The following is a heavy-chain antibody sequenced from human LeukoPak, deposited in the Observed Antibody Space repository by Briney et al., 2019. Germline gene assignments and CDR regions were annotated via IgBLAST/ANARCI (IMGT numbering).Heavy chain of an antibody. CDR2: ISSSSSYI. J-gene: IGHJ6*02. V-gene: IGHV3-21*01. Sequence: GGSLRLSCAASGFTSSSYSMNWVRQAPGKGLEWVSSISSSSSYIYYADSVKGRFTISRDNAKNSLYLQMNSLRAEDTAVYYCARQGGCSGGSCYHYYYYGMDVWGQGTTVTVSS. CDR1: GFTSSSYS. CDR3: ARQGGCSGGSCYHYYYYGMDV. D-gene: IGHD2-15*01.